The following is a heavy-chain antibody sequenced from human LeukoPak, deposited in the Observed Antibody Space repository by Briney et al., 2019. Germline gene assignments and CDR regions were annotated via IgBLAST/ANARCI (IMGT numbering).Heavy chain of an antibody. CDR1: GFTFNNYA. V-gene: IGHV3-30-3*01. Sequence: GRSLRLSCAASGFTFNNYAIHWVRQTPGKGLEWVAIISFDGGNKYYADSVKGRFTISRDNSKNTLYLQMNSLRAEDTAVYYCARDVIVGSPLFKFDYWGQGTLVTVSS. D-gene: IGHD1-26*01. CDR2: ISFDGGNK. CDR3: ARDVIVGSPLFKFDY. J-gene: IGHJ4*02.